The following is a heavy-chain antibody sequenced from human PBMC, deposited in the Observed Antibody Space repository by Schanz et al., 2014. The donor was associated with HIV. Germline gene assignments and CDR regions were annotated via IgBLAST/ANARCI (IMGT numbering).Heavy chain of an antibody. CDR1: GFTFSSYS. J-gene: IGHJ4*02. CDR2: ISSSSSTI. Sequence: VQLVESGGGVVQPGRSLRLSCAASGFTFSSYSMNWVRQAPGKGLEWVSYISSSSSTIYYADSVKGRFTISRDNAKNSLYLQMNSLRAEDTAVYYCAREPSTYFYDTSGSGVDYWGQGTLVTVSS. D-gene: IGHD3-22*01. CDR3: AREPSTYFYDTSGSGVDY. V-gene: IGHV3-48*01.